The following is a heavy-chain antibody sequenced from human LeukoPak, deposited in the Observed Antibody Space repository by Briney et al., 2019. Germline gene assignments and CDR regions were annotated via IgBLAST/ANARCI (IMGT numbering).Heavy chain of an antibody. D-gene: IGHD7-27*01. V-gene: IGHV3-21*01. CDR2: ITSSAGYT. J-gene: IGHJ4*02. CDR1: GFTFSTYS. Sequence: PGGSLRLSCAASGFTFSTYSMNWVRQAPGKGLEWVSSITSSAGYTYYADSVKGRFTISRDNAKNSLYLQMNSLRAEDTAVYYCARDFSGDYYFDYWGQGTLVTVSS. CDR3: ARDFSGDYYFDY.